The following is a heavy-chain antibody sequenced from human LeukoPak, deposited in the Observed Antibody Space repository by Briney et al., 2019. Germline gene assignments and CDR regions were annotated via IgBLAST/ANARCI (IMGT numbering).Heavy chain of an antibody. CDR3: ARISISNAPDY. CDR2: INPHSGGT. V-gene: IGHV1-2*02. CDR1: GYTFTDYY. J-gene: IGHJ4*02. Sequence: GASVKVSCKASGYTFTDYYMHWVRQAPGQGLEWMGWINPHSGGTNYAQKFQGRVTMTRDTSISSAYMELSRLRSDDTAVYYCARISISNAPDYWGQGTLVIVSS. D-gene: IGHD3-3*02.